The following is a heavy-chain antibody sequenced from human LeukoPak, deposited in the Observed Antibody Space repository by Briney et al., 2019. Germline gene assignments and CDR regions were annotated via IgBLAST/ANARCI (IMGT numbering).Heavy chain of an antibody. Sequence: GGSLRLSCVASGFTFSTYTMNWVRQAPGKGLEWVSSISSSSTYIYYADSVRGRFTISRDNAKNSLYLQMNSLRAEDTAVYYCARVSYGDYGVEDYWGQGTLVTVSS. J-gene: IGHJ4*02. D-gene: IGHD4-17*01. V-gene: IGHV3-21*01. CDR1: GFTFSTYT. CDR2: ISSSSTYI. CDR3: ARVSYGDYGVEDY.